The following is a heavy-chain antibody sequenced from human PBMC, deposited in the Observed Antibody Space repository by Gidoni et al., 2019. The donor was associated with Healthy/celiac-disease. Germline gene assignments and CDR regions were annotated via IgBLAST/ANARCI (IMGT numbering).Heavy chain of an antibody. Sequence: EVQLLESGGGLVQPGGSLRLSCAASGFTFSSYAMSWVRQAPGKGLEWVSAISGSGGSTYYADSVKGRFTISRDNSKNTLYLQMNSLRAEDTAVYYCAKNINYYDSSGYYSDAFDIWGQGTMVTVSS. CDR3: AKNINYYDSSGYYSDAFDI. D-gene: IGHD3-22*01. CDR1: GFTFSSYA. V-gene: IGHV3-23*01. J-gene: IGHJ3*02. CDR2: ISGSGGST.